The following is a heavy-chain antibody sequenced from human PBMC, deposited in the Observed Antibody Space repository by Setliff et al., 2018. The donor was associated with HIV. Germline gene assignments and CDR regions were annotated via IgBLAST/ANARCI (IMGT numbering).Heavy chain of an antibody. D-gene: IGHD2-21*01. CDR3: GRGYGHIVEVIASDAFDI. Sequence: SETLSLTCAVSGYSISRGYYWGWIRQPPGKGLEWIGNIYHSGSTFYNPSLKSRVTTSVDTSKNQFSLKLRSVTAADTAVYYCGRGYGHIVEVIASDAFDIWGQGIMVTVSS. V-gene: IGHV4-38-2*01. CDR1: GYSISRGYY. J-gene: IGHJ3*02. CDR2: IYHSGST.